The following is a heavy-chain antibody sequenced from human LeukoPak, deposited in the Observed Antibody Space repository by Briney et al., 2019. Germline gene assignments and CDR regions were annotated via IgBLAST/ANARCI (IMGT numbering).Heavy chain of an antibody. CDR2: INSAGDNI. Sequence: GGCLRLSCVASGFTFSDYFMSWIRQAPGKGLEWLLFINSAGDNIYYADSVKGRFTISRDNAKKTLYLEMNSLRMEDTAIYYCATSRVFDHWGQGTLVTVSS. J-gene: IGHJ4*02. CDR3: ATSRVFDH. CDR1: GFTFSDYF. V-gene: IGHV3-11*04.